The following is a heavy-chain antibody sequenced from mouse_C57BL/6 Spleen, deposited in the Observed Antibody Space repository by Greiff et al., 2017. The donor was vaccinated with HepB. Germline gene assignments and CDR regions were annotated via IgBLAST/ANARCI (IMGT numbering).Heavy chain of an antibody. CDR3: ARRLRGFDY. CDR1: GYTFTSYW. V-gene: IGHV1-69*01. CDR2: IDPSDSYT. J-gene: IGHJ2*01. D-gene: IGHD1-1*01. Sequence: QVQLQQPGAELVMPGASVKLSCKASGYTFTSYWMHWVKQRPGQGLEWIGEIDPSDSYTNYNQKFKGKSTLTVDKSSSTAYMQLSSLTSEDSAVYYCARRLRGFDYWSQGTTLTVSS.